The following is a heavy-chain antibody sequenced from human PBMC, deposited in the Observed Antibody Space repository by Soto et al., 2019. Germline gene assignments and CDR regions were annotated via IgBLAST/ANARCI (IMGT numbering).Heavy chain of an antibody. J-gene: IGHJ3*02. D-gene: IGHD5-18*01. CDR3: ARDSLGSYGYGNAFDI. CDR2: IWYDGSNK. Sequence: QVQLVESGGGVVQPGRSLRLSCAASGFTFSSYGMHWVRQAPGKGLEWVAVIWYDGSNKYYADSVKGRFTISRDNSKNTLYPQMNSLRAEDTAVYSCARDSLGSYGYGNAFDIWGQGTMVTVSS. V-gene: IGHV3-33*01. CDR1: GFTFSSYG.